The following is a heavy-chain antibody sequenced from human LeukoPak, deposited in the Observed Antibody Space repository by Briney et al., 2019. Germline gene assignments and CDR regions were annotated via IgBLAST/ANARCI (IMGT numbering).Heavy chain of an antibody. Sequence: GASVKVSCKASGYTFTSYDINWVRQATGQELEWMGWMDPNSGNTGYAQKFQGRVTMTRNTSISTAYMELSSLRSEDTAVYYCARAMGGYDIPFDYWGQGTLVTVSS. CDR3: ARAMGGYDIPFDY. CDR2: MDPNSGNT. CDR1: GYTFTSYD. J-gene: IGHJ4*02. D-gene: IGHD3-9*01. V-gene: IGHV1-8*01.